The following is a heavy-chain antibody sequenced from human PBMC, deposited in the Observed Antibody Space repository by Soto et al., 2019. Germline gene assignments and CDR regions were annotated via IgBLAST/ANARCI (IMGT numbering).Heavy chain of an antibody. CDR2: ISVSGDTT. J-gene: IGHJ3*02. CDR3: AKTMGRTVGRFVFDI. V-gene: IGHV3-23*01. Sequence: GGSLRLSCAASGFTFSSYAMTWVRQAPGKGLEWVSDISVSGDTTYYADSLKGRFTISRDNSKNTLYLQMNSLRAEDTALYYCAKTMGRTVGRFVFDIWGQGTMVTVSS. D-gene: IGHD3-3*01. CDR1: GFTFSSYA.